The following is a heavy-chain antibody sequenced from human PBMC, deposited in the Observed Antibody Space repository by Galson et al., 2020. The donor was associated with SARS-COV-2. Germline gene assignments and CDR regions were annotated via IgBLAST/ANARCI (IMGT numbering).Heavy chain of an antibody. J-gene: IGHJ3*02. CDR2: INPNSGGT. CDR1: GYTFIGYY. CDR3: ARAGYYDSSGYYQHDAFDI. D-gene: IGHD3-22*01. Sequence: ASVKVSCKASGYTFIGYYMHWVRQAPGQGLEWMGWINPNSGGTNYAQKFQGRVTMTRDTSISTAYMELSRLRSDDTAVYYCARAGYYDSSGYYQHDAFDIWGQGTMVTVSS. V-gene: IGHV1-2*02.